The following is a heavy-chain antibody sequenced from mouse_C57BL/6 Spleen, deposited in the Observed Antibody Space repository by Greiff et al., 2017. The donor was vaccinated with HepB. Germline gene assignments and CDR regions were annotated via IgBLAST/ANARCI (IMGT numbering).Heavy chain of an antibody. D-gene: IGHD1-1*01. V-gene: IGHV1-26*01. CDR2: INPNNGGT. CDR3: ARGRGVEAY. J-gene: IGHJ3*01. Sequence: VQLQQSGPELVKPGASVKISCKASGYTFTDYYMNWVKQSHGKSLEWIGDINPNNGGTSYNQKFKGKATLTVDKSSSTAYMELRSLTSEDSAVYYCARGRGVEAYWGQGTLVTVSA. CDR1: GYTFTDYY.